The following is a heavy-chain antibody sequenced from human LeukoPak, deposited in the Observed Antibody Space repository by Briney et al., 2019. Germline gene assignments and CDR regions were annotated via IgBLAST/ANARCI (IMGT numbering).Heavy chain of an antibody. Sequence: GASVKVSCKASGYTFTSYDINWVRQATGQGLEWMGWMNPNSGNTGYAQKFQGRVTMTRNTSISTAYMELSSLRSEDTAVYYCARGRRGYSGYDSPLTWGQGTLVNVSS. CDR2: MNPNSGNT. V-gene: IGHV1-8*01. J-gene: IGHJ4*02. CDR1: GYTFTSYD. D-gene: IGHD5-12*01. CDR3: ARGRRGYSGYDSPLT.